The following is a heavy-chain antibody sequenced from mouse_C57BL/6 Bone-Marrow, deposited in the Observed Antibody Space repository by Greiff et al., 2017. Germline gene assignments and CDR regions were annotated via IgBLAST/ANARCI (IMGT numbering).Heavy chain of an antibody. J-gene: IGHJ4*01. CDR3: AFYYYGSSYDAMDY. CDR1: GFTFSRYA. D-gene: IGHD1-1*01. V-gene: IGHV5-4*01. CDR2: ISDGGSYT. Sequence: EVQLVESGGGLVKPGGSLKLSCAASGFTFSRYAMSWVRPTPGKRLEWVATISDGGSYTYYPDNVKGRFTISRDNAKNNRYLQMSHLKSEDTAMYYCAFYYYGSSYDAMDYWGQGTSVTVSS.